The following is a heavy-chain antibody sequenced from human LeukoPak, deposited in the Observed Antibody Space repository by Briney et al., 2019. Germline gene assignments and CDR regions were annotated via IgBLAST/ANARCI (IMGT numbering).Heavy chain of an antibody. V-gene: IGHV3-21*01. Sequence: GGSLRLSCAASGFTFSSYSMNWVRQAPGKGLEWVSSISSSSSYIYYADSVKGRFTISRDNAKNSLYLQMNSLRAEDTAVYYCARDLGYCSSTSCPFDYWGQGALVTVSS. D-gene: IGHD2-2*01. J-gene: IGHJ4*02. CDR2: ISSSSSYI. CDR3: ARDLGYCSSTSCPFDY. CDR1: GFTFSSYS.